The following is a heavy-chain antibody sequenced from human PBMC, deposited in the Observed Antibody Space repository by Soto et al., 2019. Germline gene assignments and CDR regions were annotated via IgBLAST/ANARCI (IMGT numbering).Heavy chain of an antibody. V-gene: IGHV3-30-3*01. J-gene: IGHJ6*02. D-gene: IGHD3-16*01. CDR3: AREVLYWGSSWPPYYGMDV. CDR2: ISYDGSNK. CDR1: GFTFSSYA. Sequence: GGSLRLSCAASGFTFSSYAMHWVRQAPGKGLEWVAVISYDGSNKYYADSVKGRFTISRDNSKNTLYLQMNSLRAEDTAVYYCAREVLYWGSSWPPYYGMDVWGQGTTVTVSS.